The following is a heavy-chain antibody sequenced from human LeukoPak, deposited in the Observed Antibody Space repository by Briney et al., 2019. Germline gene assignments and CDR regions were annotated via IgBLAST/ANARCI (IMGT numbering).Heavy chain of an antibody. CDR1: GFTVSSNY. J-gene: IGHJ4*02. CDR3: ARQYSSGWYYFDY. Sequence: GGSLRLSCAASGFTVSSNYMSWVRQAPGKGLEWVSVFYSGGSTYYADSVRGRFTISRDNSANTLFLQLNSLRAEDTAVYYSARQYSSGWYYFDYWGQGTLVTVSS. D-gene: IGHD6-19*01. V-gene: IGHV3-66*04. CDR2: FYSGGST.